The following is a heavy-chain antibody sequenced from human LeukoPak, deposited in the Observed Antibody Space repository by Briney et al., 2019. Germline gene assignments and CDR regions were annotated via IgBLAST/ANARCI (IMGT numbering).Heavy chain of an antibody. CDR2: IYDSVST. CDR3: ARGWRDGYNFRY. D-gene: IGHD5-24*01. V-gene: IGHV4-59*08. CDR1: GDSISSDY. Sequence: SETLSLSCTVSGDSISSDYWSWIRQPPGKGLEWIACIYDSVSTNYNPSLKSRVTISADTSKNQFSLRVTSVTAADTAVYYCARGWRDGYNFRYWGQGALVTVSS. J-gene: IGHJ4*02.